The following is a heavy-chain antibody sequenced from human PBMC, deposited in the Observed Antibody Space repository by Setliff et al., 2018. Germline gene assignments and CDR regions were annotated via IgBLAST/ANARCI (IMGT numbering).Heavy chain of an antibody. Sequence: SVTVSCKASGGTFGLSAISWVRQAPGQGLEWVGGMLPLHGTRNHTPKLQGRVSLTADESKTTVFMELSSLTSEDTAIYFCVRAPPALHGEYGYFDLWGRGTLVTVSS. V-gene: IGHV1-69*13. CDR1: GGTFGLSA. CDR3: VRAPPALHGEYGYFDL. J-gene: IGHJ2*01. CDR2: MLPLHGTR. D-gene: IGHD4-17*01.